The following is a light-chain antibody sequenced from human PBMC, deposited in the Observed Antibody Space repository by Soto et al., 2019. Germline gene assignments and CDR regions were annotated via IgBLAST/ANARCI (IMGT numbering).Light chain of an antibody. Sequence: IDMTQSHECLAVTEGKCGTINCKSSKSVLYSSNNKNYLAWYQQKLGQPPKLLIRWASTRESGVPDRFSGSGSGTDFTLTISSLQAEDVAVYYCQQYYSTPWTFGLGTKVDIK. V-gene: IGKV4-1*01. CDR1: KSVLYSSNNKNY. J-gene: IGKJ1*01. CDR3: QQYYSTPWT. CDR2: WAS.